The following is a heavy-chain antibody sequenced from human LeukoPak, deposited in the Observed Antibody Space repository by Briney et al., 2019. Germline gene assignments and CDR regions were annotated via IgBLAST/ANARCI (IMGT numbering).Heavy chain of an antibody. CDR2: INHSGST. D-gene: IGHD6-19*01. J-gene: IGHJ4*02. CDR3: ARHQWLAWYFDY. Sequence: SETLSLTCAVYGGSFSGYYWSWIRQPPGKGLEWIGEINHSGSTNYNPSLKSRVTISVDTSKNQFSLKLSSVTAADTAVYYCARHQWLAWYFDYWGQGTLVTVSS. CDR1: GGSFSGYY. V-gene: IGHV4-34*01.